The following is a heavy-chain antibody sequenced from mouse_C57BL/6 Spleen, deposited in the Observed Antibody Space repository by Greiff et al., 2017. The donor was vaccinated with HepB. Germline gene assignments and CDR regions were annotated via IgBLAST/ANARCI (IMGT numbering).Heavy chain of an antibody. CDR2: IDPSDSET. Sequence: QVQLQQPGAELVRPGSSVKLSCKASGYTFTSYWMHWVKQRPIQGLEWIGNIDPSDSETHYNQKFKDKATLTADKSSSTAYMQLSSLTSEDAAVYYCAGGATVGAKDVDYWGEGTTLTVSA. CDR1: GYTFTSYW. J-gene: IGHJ2*01. V-gene: IGHV1-52*01. D-gene: IGHD1-1*01. CDR3: AGGATVGAKDVDY.